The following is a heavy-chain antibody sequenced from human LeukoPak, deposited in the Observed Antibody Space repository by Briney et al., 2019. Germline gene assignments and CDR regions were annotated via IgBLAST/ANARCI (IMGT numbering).Heavy chain of an antibody. CDR2: ISGSGGST. V-gene: IGHV3-23*01. D-gene: IGHD2-15*01. CDR3: AKGGAAAPFCFDY. J-gene: IGHJ4*02. CDR1: GFTFSSYA. Sequence: GGSLRLSCAASGFTFSSYAMSWVRQAPGKGLEWVSTISGSGGSTYYPYSVKGRFTISRDNSKNTLYLQMNSLRAEDTAVYYCAKGGAAAPFCFDYWGLGTLVTVSS.